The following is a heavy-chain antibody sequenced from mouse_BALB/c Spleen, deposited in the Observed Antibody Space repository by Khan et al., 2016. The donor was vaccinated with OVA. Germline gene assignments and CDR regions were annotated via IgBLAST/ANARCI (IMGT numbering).Heavy chain of an antibody. Sequence: QVQLKESGAELVRPGVSVKISCKGSGYTFTDYAMHWVKQSHAKSLEWIGVISTYYGDASYNQKFKGQATMTVDKSSSTVYMELARLTSEDSAIYYCARGGRFAYWGQGTLVTVSA. D-gene: IGHD3-3*01. V-gene: IGHV1S137*01. CDR1: GYTFTDYA. CDR2: ISTYYGDA. J-gene: IGHJ3*01. CDR3: ARGGRFAY.